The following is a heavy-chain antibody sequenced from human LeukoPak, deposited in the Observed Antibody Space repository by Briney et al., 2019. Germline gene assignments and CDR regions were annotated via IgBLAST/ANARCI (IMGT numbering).Heavy chain of an antibody. D-gene: IGHD3-9*01. CDR2: ISYDGSNK. J-gene: IGHJ6*02. CDR1: GFTFSSYA. CDR3: ARELYDILTAGYYYYYYGMDV. V-gene: IGHV3-30-3*01. Sequence: GRSLRLSCAASGFTFSSYAMHWVRQAPGKGLEWVAVISYDGSNKYYADSVKGRFTISRDNSKNTLYLQMNSLRAEDTAVYYCARELYDILTAGYYYYYYGMDVWGQGTTVTVSS.